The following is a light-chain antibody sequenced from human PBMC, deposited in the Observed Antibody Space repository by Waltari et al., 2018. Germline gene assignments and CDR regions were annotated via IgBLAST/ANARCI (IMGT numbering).Light chain of an antibody. V-gene: IGLV2-8*01. Sequence: QSALTQPPSASGSPGQSVTISCIGTSSDVGGYNYVSWYQQHPGKAPKLMIYEVNNRPSGVPDRFSGSKSGNTASLTVSGLQAEDEADYYCSSYSGSNNYVLFGGGTKLTVL. J-gene: IGLJ2*01. CDR1: SSDVGGYNY. CDR3: SSYSGSNNYVL. CDR2: EVN.